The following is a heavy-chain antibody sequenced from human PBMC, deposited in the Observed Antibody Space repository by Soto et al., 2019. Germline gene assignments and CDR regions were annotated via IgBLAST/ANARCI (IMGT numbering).Heavy chain of an antibody. Sequence: PSETLSLTCTVSGGSISSGAYYWSWIRQPPGKGLEWIGDIYYSGNTYHNPSLKSRVTISVDTSKNQFSLKLSSVTAADTAVYYCASGPIAARLGYYYYGMDVWGQGTAVTVSS. CDR2: IYYSGNT. CDR1: GGSISSGAYY. J-gene: IGHJ6*02. CDR3: ASGPIAARLGYYYYGMDV. D-gene: IGHD6-6*01. V-gene: IGHV4-30-4*01.